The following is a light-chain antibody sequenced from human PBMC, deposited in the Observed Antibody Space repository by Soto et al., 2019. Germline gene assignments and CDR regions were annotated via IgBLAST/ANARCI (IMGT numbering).Light chain of an antibody. Sequence: DIQMTQSPSSLSAYVGDRVTITCRASQAISNYLAWYQQKPGKVPKLLIYAASTLQSGVPSRFSGSGSGTDFTLTIISLQPEDVATYYCQKYNIAPWTFGQGTKVEIK. J-gene: IGKJ1*01. CDR1: QAISNY. V-gene: IGKV1-27*01. CDR2: AAS. CDR3: QKYNIAPWT.